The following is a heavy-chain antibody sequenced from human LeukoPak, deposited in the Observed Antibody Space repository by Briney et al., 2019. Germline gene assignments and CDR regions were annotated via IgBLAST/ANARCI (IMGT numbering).Heavy chain of an antibody. CDR3: ASHDSPQRWLQYRLGYFDL. CDR2: IYSSGST. D-gene: IGHD5-24*01. Sequence: PSETLSLTCTVSGGSISSSSYYWGWIRQPPGKGLEWIGGIYSSGSTYYNPSLKSRVTISVDTSKNQFSLKLSSVTAADTAVYYCASHDSPQRWLQYRLGYFDLWGRGTLVTVSS. CDR1: GGSISSSSYY. J-gene: IGHJ2*01. V-gene: IGHV4-39*07.